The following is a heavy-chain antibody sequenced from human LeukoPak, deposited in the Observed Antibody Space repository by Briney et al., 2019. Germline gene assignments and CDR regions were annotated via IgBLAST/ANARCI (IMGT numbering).Heavy chain of an antibody. D-gene: IGHD3-10*01. CDR1: GGSISSYY. CDR2: INHSGST. J-gene: IGHJ4*02. Sequence: SETLSLTCTVSGGSISSYYWSWIRQPPGKGLEWIGEINHSGSTNYNPSLKSRVTISVDTSKNQFSLKLSSVTAADTAVYYCARGAYYYGSGSLGYWGQGTLVTVSS. CDR3: ARGAYYYGSGSLGY. V-gene: IGHV4-34*01.